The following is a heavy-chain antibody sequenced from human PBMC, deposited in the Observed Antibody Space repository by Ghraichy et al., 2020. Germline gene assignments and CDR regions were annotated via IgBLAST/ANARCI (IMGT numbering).Heavy chain of an antibody. Sequence: SKTLSLTCAVSGGSISGTNWWRWVRQSPGKGLDWIGEIYHSGSTNYNTSLKSRVTISVDKSKNQFSLNLSSVTAADTAVYYCARTGGLYFDFWGQGTLVTVSS. J-gene: IGHJ4*02. D-gene: IGHD1-1*01. V-gene: IGHV4-4*02. CDR3: ARTGGLYFDF. CDR1: GGSISGTNW. CDR2: IYHSGST.